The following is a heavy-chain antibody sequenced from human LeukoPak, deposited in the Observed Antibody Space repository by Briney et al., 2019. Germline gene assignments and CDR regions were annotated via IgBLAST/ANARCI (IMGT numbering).Heavy chain of an antibody. D-gene: IGHD3-3*01. CDR3: ASYYDFWSGHSEY. CDR2: IYYSGST. J-gene: IGHJ4*02. CDR1: GGSISSSSYY. Sequence: SETLSLTCTVSGGSISSSSYYWGWIRQPPGKGLEWIGSIYYSGSTYYNPSLKSRVTMSVDTSKNQFSLKLTSVTAADTAVYYCASYYDFWSGHSEYWGQGTLVTVSS. V-gene: IGHV4-39*01.